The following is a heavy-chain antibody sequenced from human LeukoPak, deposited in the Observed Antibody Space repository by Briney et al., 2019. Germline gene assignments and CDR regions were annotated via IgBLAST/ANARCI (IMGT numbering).Heavy chain of an antibody. CDR2: IRSKANSYAT. Sequence: GGSLRLSCAASGFTFSGSAMHWVRQASGKGLEWVGRIRSKANSYATAYAASVKGRFTISRDDSKNTAYLQMNSLKTEDTAVYYCTRRWDYGEPFDYWGQGTLVTVSS. D-gene: IGHD4-17*01. CDR3: TRRWDYGEPFDY. J-gene: IGHJ4*02. V-gene: IGHV3-73*01. CDR1: GFTFSGSA.